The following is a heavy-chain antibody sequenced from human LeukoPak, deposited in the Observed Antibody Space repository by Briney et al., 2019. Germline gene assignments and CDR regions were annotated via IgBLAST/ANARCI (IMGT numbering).Heavy chain of an antibody. CDR1: GFTFSDYY. CDR3: ARTQKYYDLWSGMN. CDR2: ISSSGSAD. V-gene: IGHV3-11*04. J-gene: IGHJ4*02. Sequence: GGSLRLSCAATGFTFSDYYMSWLRQAPGKGLEWISYISSSGSADYYADSVQGRFTVSRDNAKSSLYLQMNSLRAEDTAVYYCARTQKYYDLWSGMNWGEGTLVTVSS. D-gene: IGHD3-3*01.